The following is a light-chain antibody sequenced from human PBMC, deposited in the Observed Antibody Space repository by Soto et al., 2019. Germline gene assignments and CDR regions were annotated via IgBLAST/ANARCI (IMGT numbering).Light chain of an antibody. CDR1: SRDVGGHDY. CDR2: ELN. CDR3: SSYVTGNSLI. V-gene: IGLV2-8*01. J-gene: IGLJ2*01. Sequence: QSALTQPPSASGSPGQSVTISCTGTSRDVGGHDYVSWYQQHPGKASKLMIYELNKRPSGVPDRFSGSKSGDTASLTVSGLQSEDEAHYYCSSYVTGNSLIFGGGTKLTVL.